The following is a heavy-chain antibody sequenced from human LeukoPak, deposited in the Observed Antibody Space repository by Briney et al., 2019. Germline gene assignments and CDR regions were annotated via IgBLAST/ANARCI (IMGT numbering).Heavy chain of an antibody. CDR3: AKRGVVIRVILVGFHKEAYYFDS. D-gene: IGHD3-22*01. CDR1: GITLSNDG. Sequence: GRFLRLARAVSGITLSNDGISWVRQAPGRGLGWAVGISGIGGGTYYADSVKGRFTSSRDNPKNTLYLQMNSLRAEHTAVYFCAKRGVVIRVILVGFHKEAYYFDSWGQGALVTVSS. V-gene: IGHV3-23*01. CDR2: ISGIGGGT. J-gene: IGHJ4*02.